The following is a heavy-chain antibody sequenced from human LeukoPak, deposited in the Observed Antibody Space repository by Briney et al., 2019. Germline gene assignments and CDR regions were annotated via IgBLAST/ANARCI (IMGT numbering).Heavy chain of an antibody. Sequence: GGSLRLSCAASGFTFSSYAMSWVRQAPGKGLEWVSAISGSGGSTYYADSVKGRFTISRDNSKNTLFLQVNSLRAEDTAVYYCAKDWYYYDSSGYYYDDYFDYWGQGTLVTVSS. CDR2: ISGSGGST. D-gene: IGHD3-22*01. J-gene: IGHJ4*02. CDR1: GFTFSSYA. V-gene: IGHV3-23*01. CDR3: AKDWYYYDSSGYYYDDYFDY.